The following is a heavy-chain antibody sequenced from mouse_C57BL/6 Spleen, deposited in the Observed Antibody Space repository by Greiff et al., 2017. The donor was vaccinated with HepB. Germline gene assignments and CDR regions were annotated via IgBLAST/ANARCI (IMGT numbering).Heavy chain of an antibody. V-gene: IGHV1-50*01. Sequence: QVHVKQPGAELVKPGASVKLSCKASGYTFTSYWMQWVKQRPGQGLEWIGEIDPSDSYTNYNQKFKGKATLTVDTSSSTAYMQLSSLTSEDSAVYYCARVTTVVADDWGQGTTLTVSS. CDR3: ARVTTVVADD. D-gene: IGHD1-1*01. CDR1: GYTFTSYW. J-gene: IGHJ2*01. CDR2: IDPSDSYT.